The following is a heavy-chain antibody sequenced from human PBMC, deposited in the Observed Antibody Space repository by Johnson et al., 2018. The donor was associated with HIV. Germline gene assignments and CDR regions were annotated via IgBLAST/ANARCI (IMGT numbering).Heavy chain of an antibody. V-gene: IGHV3-11*04. CDR1: GFSFSAYY. CDR3: AKDQYGSSYDI. J-gene: IGHJ3*02. D-gene: IGHD2-15*01. Sequence: QVQLVESGGGLVKPGGSLRLSCAASGFSFSAYYMSWIRQAPGTGLEWVSYISSSGTTKSSAASLKGRFTISRDNSKNTLYLQMNSLRAEDTAVYHGAKDQYGSSYDIWGQGTMVTVSS. CDR2: ISSSGTTK.